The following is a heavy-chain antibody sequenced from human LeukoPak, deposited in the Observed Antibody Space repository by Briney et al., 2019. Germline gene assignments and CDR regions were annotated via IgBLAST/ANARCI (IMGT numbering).Heavy chain of an antibody. CDR1: GFTFSSYW. CDR3: ARGQGRGSAYYCDY. Sequence: GGSLRLSCAASGFTFSSYWMSWVRQAPGKGLEWVAYIKQDGSGKYYVDSVKGRFTISRDNAKNSLYLQMNSLRAEDTAVYYCARGQGRGSAYYCDYWGQGTLVTVSS. CDR2: IKQDGSGK. J-gene: IGHJ4*02. D-gene: IGHD3-16*01. V-gene: IGHV3-7*01.